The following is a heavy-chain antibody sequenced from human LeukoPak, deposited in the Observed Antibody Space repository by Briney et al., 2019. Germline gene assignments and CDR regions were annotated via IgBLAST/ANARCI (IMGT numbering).Heavy chain of an antibody. D-gene: IGHD6-13*01. CDR3: ARGPYSSSWYGNWFDP. Sequence: PSETLSLTGTVSSGSISSYYWSWIRQPPGKGLEWIGYIYYSGSTNYNPSLKSRVTISVDTSKNQFSLKLSSVTAADTAVYYCARGPYSSSWYGNWFDPWGQGTLVTVSS. V-gene: IGHV4-59*12. J-gene: IGHJ5*02. CDR2: IYYSGST. CDR1: SGSISSYY.